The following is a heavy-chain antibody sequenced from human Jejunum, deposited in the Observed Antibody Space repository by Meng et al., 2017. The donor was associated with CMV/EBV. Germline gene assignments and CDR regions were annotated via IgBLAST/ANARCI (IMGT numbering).Heavy chain of an antibody. CDR2: IYYSGST. D-gene: IGHD1-26*01. Sequence: SGGSISSSSSYWGWIRQPPGKGLEWIGSIYYSGSTYYNPSLKSRVTISVDTSKNQFSLKLSSVTAADTAVYYCARLMVGATGYFDYWGQGTLVTVSS. CDR1: GGSISSSSSY. CDR3: ARLMVGATGYFDY. J-gene: IGHJ4*02. V-gene: IGHV4-39*07.